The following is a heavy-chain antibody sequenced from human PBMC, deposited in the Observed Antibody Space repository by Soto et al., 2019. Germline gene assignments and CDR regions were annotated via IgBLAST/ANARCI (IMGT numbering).Heavy chain of an antibody. CDR3: ARGRYCSSTSCYTVNSYDAFDI. CDR1: GFTFSSYG. D-gene: IGHD2-2*02. V-gene: IGHV3-33*01. J-gene: IGHJ3*02. Sequence: RGSLRLSCAASGFTFSSYGMHWVRQAPGKGLEWVAVIWYDGSNKYYADSVKGRFTISRDNSKNTLYLQMNSLRAEDTAVYYCARGRYCSSTSCYTVNSYDAFDIWGQGTMVTVSS. CDR2: IWYDGSNK.